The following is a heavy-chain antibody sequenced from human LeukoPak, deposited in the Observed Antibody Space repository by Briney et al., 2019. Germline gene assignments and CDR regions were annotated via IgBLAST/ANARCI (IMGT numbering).Heavy chain of an antibody. CDR1: GGSISSSSYY. Sequence: SETLSLTCTVAGGSISSSSYYWGWIRQPPGKGLEWIGSIYYSGSTYYNPSLKSRVTISVDTSKNQFSLKLSSVTAADTAVYYRARGQGYCSGGSCSYSWFDPWGQGTLVTVSS. J-gene: IGHJ5*02. V-gene: IGHV4-39*07. D-gene: IGHD2-15*01. CDR3: ARGQGYCSGGSCSYSWFDP. CDR2: IYYSGST.